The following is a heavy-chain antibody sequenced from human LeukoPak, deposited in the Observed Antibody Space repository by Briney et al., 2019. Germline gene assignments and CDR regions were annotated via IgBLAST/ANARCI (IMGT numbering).Heavy chain of an antibody. CDR1: GGSFSGYY. Sequence: SETLSLTCAVSGGSFSGYYWTWIRQPPGKGLEWIGEINHSGSANYNPSLMSRVTISLDTSKNHFSLNLSSVTAADTAVYYCAREESIAARPYGMDVWGQGTTVTVSS. V-gene: IGHV4-34*01. CDR2: INHSGSA. J-gene: IGHJ6*02. CDR3: AREESIAARPYGMDV. D-gene: IGHD6-6*01.